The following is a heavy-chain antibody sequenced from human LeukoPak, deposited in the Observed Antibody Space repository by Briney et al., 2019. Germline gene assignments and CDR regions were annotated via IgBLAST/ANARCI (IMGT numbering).Heavy chain of an antibody. CDR1: GFTFSSYA. Sequence: QSGGSLRLSCAASGFTFSSYAMSWVRQAPGKGLEWVSAISGSGGSTYYADSVKGRFTISRDNSKNTLHLQMNSLRAEDTAVYYCAKDLVAGYCSSTSCKYYYYYYGMDVWGQGTTVTVSS. J-gene: IGHJ6*02. CDR2: ISGSGGST. D-gene: IGHD2-2*01. CDR3: AKDLVAGYCSSTSCKYYYYYYGMDV. V-gene: IGHV3-23*01.